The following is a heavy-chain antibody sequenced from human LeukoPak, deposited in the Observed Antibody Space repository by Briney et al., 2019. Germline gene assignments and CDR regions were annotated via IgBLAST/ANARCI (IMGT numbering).Heavy chain of an antibody. CDR1: GGSISSSISY. CDR3: ARVDTYYYGMDV. Sequence: PSETLSLTCTVSGGSISSSISYWGWIRQSPGKGLEWIGTIYYSGSTYYNPSLKSRVTISVDTSKNQFSLQLSSVTAADTAVYYCARVDTYYYGMDVWGQGTTVTVSS. J-gene: IGHJ6*02. V-gene: IGHV4-39*07. D-gene: IGHD3-9*01. CDR2: IYYSGST.